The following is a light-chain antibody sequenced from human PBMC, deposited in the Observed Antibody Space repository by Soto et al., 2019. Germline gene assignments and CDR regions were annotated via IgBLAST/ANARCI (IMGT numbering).Light chain of an antibody. V-gene: IGKV3-20*01. CDR2: GAS. CDR1: RSVSSN. J-gene: IGKJ1*01. Sequence: DIVMRQSPATLSVSPGERATLSCRASRSVSSNLAWYQQKPGQAPRLLIYGASNRATGIPDRFSGSGSGTDFTLTISRLEPEDFAVYYCQQYGTAPWTFGQGTKVDIK. CDR3: QQYGTAPWT.